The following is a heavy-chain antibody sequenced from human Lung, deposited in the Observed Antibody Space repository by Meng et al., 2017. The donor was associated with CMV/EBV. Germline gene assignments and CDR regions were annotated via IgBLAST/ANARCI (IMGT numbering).Heavy chain of an antibody. J-gene: IGHJ3*02. D-gene: IGHD1-26*01. CDR1: GFTFDDYG. Sequence: GESLKISCAASGFTFDDYGMNWVRQAPGKGLEWVSGIRWNGETTAYTDSVRGRFTISRDKAKKSLYLQMNSLRAEDTSLSYYARAVGPTIVDALDIWGQGKXVNGSS. V-gene: IGHV3-20*04. CDR3: ARAVGPTIVDALDI. CDR2: IRWNGETT.